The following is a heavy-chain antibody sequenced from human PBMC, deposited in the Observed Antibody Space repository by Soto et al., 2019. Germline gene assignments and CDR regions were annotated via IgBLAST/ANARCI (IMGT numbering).Heavy chain of an antibody. CDR2: ISSSSSTI. Sequence: GGSLRLSCAASGFTFSSYTMSWVRQAPGKGLEWVSYISSSSSTIYYADSVKGRFTISRDNAKNSLYLQMNSLRAEDTDMYYSARVGSGSYVHGGQGTLVTVSS. D-gene: IGHD3-10*01. CDR3: ARVGSGSYVH. J-gene: IGHJ4*02. V-gene: IGHV3-48*01. CDR1: GFTFSSYT.